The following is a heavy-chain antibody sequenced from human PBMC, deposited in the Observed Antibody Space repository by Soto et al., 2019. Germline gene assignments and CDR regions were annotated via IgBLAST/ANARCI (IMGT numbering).Heavy chain of an antibody. CDR3: ARHGGSGSSFYGMDV. J-gene: IGHJ6*02. CDR1: GYSFTSYW. Sequence: GGSLKISCKSSGYSFTSYWIGWGRQMPGKGLEWMGIIYPGDSDTRYSPSFQGQVTISADKSISTAYLQWSSLKASDTAMYYWARHGGSGSSFYGMDVWGQGTTVTVSS. CDR2: IYPGDSDT. D-gene: IGHD3-10*01. V-gene: IGHV5-51*01.